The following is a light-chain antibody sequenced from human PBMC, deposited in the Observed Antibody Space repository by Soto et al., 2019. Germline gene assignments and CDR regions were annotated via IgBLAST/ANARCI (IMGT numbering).Light chain of an antibody. CDR2: DNI. CDR1: SSNIGNNY. Sequence: SVLTQPPSVSAAPGQKVTISCSGSSSNIGNNYVSWYQHLPGTAPKLLIHDNIKRPSGIPDRFSGSKSGTSATLAITGLQAEDEADYYCQSYDSSLSGYVSGTGTKVTVL. V-gene: IGLV1-51*01. CDR3: QSYDSSLSGYV. J-gene: IGLJ1*01.